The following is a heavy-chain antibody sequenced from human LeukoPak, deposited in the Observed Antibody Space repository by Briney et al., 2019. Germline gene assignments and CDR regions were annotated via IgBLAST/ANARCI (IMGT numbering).Heavy chain of an antibody. CDR3: ARGGSNYYWYFDL. V-gene: IGHV1-8*01. CDR1: VYTFTSYD. Sequence: ASVTVSCKCSVYTFTSYDNNWVRQATAQGLAWMGLMNPNSGNTGYPQKFQGRVTMTRSTYISTDYMELSRLRSEDTAVYYCARGGSNYYWYFDLWGRGTLVTVPS. J-gene: IGHJ2*01. CDR2: MNPNSGNT. D-gene: IGHD4-11*01.